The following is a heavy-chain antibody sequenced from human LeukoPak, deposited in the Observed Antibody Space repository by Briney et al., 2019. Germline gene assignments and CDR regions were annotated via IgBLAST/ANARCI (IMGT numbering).Heavy chain of an antibody. Sequence: GGSLRLSCAPSGVTVCRAYVCCVRPAPGEGLEWVSVIYRGGSTYYADSVKGRFTISRDKSKNTLYRKMYSLRAEDTAVYYCASGSGSYRTPCYYMDVWGKGTMVTFSS. CDR2: IYRGGST. J-gene: IGHJ6*03. CDR1: GVTVCRAY. V-gene: IGHV3-53*01. CDR3: ASGSGSYRTPCYYMDV. D-gene: IGHD3-10*01.